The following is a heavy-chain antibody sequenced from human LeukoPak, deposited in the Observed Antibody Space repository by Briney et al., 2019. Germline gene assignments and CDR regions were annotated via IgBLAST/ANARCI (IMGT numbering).Heavy chain of an antibody. CDR3: ARDEGGYYGSGSYTY. Sequence: PGGSLRLSCAASGFTVSSNYMSWVRQAPGKGLEWVSVIYSGGSTYYADSVKGRFTISRDNSKNTLYLQMNSLRAEDTAVYYCARDEGGYYGSGSYTYWGQGTLVTVSS. J-gene: IGHJ4*02. V-gene: IGHV3-66*01. CDR2: IYSGGST. CDR1: GFTVSSNY. D-gene: IGHD3-10*01.